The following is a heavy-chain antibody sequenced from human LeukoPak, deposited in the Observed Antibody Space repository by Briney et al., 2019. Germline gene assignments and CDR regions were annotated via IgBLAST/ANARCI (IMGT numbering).Heavy chain of an antibody. Sequence: PSETLSLTCTVSGGSISSYYWSWIRQPPGKGLEWIGYIYYSGSTNYNPPLKSRVTISVDTSKNQFSLKLSSVTAADTAVYYCARGSTDLDYWGQGTLVTVSS. J-gene: IGHJ4*02. V-gene: IGHV4-59*01. CDR1: GGSISSYY. CDR2: IYYSGST. CDR3: ARGSTDLDY.